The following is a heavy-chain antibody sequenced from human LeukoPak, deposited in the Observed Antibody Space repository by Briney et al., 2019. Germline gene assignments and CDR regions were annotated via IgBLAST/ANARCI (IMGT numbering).Heavy chain of an antibody. V-gene: IGHV1-69*04. CDR2: IIPILGIA. CDR1: GGTFSSYA. J-gene: IGHJ1*01. CDR3: ARQNYGGNVPIPHAEYFQH. Sequence: ASVKVSCKASGGTFSSYAISWVRQAPGQGLEWMGRIIPILGIANYAQKFQGRVTITADKSTSTAYMELSSLRSEDTAVYYCARQNYGGNVPIPHAEYFQHWGQGTLVTVSS. D-gene: IGHD4-23*01.